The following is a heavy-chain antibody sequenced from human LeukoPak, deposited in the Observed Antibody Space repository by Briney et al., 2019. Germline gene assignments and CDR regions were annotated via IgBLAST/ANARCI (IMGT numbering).Heavy chain of an antibody. D-gene: IGHD4-23*01. J-gene: IGHJ4*02. V-gene: IGHV1-46*01. Sequence: ASVKVSCKASGYTFPSYFMHWVRQAPGQGLEWMGIINPTGGSTTYAQKFQGRVTITAVESMTTAYMELSSLRSEDTAVYYCARGWLAETTVVTPYNYWGQGTLSPSPQ. CDR1: GYTFPSYF. CDR3: ARGWLAETTVVTPYNY. CDR2: INPTGGST.